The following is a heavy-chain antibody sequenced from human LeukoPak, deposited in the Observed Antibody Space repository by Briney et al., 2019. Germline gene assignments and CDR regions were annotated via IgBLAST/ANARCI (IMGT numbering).Heavy chain of an antibody. CDR2: ISGSGGST. CDR1: GFTSSSYA. D-gene: IGHD2-15*01. CDR3: AKEGDIVVVVAAKRSCLDY. V-gene: IGHV3-23*01. Sequence: PGGSLRLSCAASGFTSSSYAMSWFRQAPGKGLEWVSAISGSGGSTYYADSVKGRFTISRDNSKNTLYLQMNSLRAEDTAVYYCAKEGDIVVVVAAKRSCLDYWGQGTLVTVSS. J-gene: IGHJ4*02.